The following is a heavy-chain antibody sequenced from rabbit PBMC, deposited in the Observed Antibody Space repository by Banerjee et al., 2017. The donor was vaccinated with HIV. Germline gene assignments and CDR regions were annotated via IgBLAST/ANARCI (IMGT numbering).Heavy chain of an antibody. CDR3: ARGIRSAGVSMYRTF. D-gene: IGHD4-2*01. V-gene: IGHV1S43*01. CDR1: GFSFSSSYY. J-gene: IGHJ3*01. CDR2: IYTGSRGST. Sequence: QQQLVESGGGLVQPEGSLTLTCTASGFSFSSSYYMCWVRQAPGKGLEWIGCIYTGSRGSTYYANWAKGRFTISRSTSLNTVDLKMTSLTAADTATYFCARGIRSAGVSMYRTFWGQGTLVTVS.